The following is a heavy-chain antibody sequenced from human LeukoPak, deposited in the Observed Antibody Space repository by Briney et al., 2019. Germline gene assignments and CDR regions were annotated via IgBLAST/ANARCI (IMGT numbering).Heavy chain of an antibody. V-gene: IGHV3-30*18. Sequence: GGSLRLSCAASGFTFSSYGMHWVRQAPGKGLEWVAVISYGGSNKYYADSVKGRFTISRDNSKNTLYLQMNSLRAEDTAVYYCAKEGDTARLFDYWGQGTLVTVSS. CDR3: AKEGDTARLFDY. CDR1: GFTFSSYG. D-gene: IGHD5-18*01. CDR2: ISYGGSNK. J-gene: IGHJ4*02.